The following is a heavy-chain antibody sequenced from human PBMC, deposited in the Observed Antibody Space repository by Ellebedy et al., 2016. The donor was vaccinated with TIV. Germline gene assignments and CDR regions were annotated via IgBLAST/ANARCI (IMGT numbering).Heavy chain of an antibody. CDR3: ARLRGRCDRTTCSASGHWFDL. CDR1: GYTFAGYW. CDR2: IYPDDSKV. Sequence: GESLKISXRGSGYTFAGYWINWVRQMPGIGLEWMGMIYPDDSKVRYSPSFQGQVTISADKSISTVYLQWSSLKASDTAIYYCARLRGRCDRTTCSASGHWFDLWGQGTLVTVSS. D-gene: IGHD1-14*01. J-gene: IGHJ5*02. V-gene: IGHV5-51*01.